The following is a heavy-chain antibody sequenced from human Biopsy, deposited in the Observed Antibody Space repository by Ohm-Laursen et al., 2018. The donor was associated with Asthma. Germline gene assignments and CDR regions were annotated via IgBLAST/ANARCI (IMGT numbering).Heavy chain of an antibody. D-gene: IGHD3-9*01. CDR3: ARTYYDFLTGQVKDVFGV. Sequence: GSSVKVSCKASGYNFISFAIHWVHQAPGQRLEWMGWANTGNGDTKYSQKFQGRVTITRDTSASTAYMELRSLRSEDTATYYCARTYYDFLTGQVKDVFGVWGQGTMVTVSS. CDR1: GYNFISFA. CDR2: ANTGNGDT. V-gene: IGHV1-3*04. J-gene: IGHJ3*01.